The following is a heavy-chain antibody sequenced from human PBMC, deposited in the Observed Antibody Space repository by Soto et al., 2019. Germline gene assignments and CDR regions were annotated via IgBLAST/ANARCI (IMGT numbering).Heavy chain of an antibody. Sequence: GGSLRLSCAASGFTVSSNYMSWVRQAPGKGLEWVSVIYSGGSTYYADSVKGRFTISRDNSKDTLYLQMNSLRAEDTAVYYCAKSSSRAHYYAMDVWGQGTTVTVSS. CDR1: GFTVSSNY. CDR2: IYSGGST. CDR3: AKSSSRAHYYAMDV. J-gene: IGHJ6*02. D-gene: IGHD2-2*01. V-gene: IGHV3-53*01.